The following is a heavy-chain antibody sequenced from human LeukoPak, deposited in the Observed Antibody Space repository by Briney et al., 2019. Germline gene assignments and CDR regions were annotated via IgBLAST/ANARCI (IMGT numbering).Heavy chain of an antibody. CDR1: GYTFTSYY. V-gene: IGHV1-2*02. CDR2: INPNSGGT. CDR3: ARASSGWNHEGY. J-gene: IGHJ4*02. Sequence: ASVKVSCKASGYTFTSYYMHWVRQAPGQGLEWMGWINPNSGGTNYAQKFQGRVTMTRDTSISTAYMELSRLRSDDTAVYYCARASSGWNHEGYWGQGTLVTVSS. D-gene: IGHD1-14*01.